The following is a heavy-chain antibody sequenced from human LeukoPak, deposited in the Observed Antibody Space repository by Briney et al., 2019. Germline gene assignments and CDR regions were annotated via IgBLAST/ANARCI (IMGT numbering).Heavy chain of an antibody. J-gene: IGHJ5*02. V-gene: IGHV4-4*02. CDR1: GGSITTTNF. D-gene: IGHD1-26*01. Sequence: PSGTLSLTCGVSGGSITTTNFWSWVRQPPGGGLEWIGEISLRGRTQYNPSLKSRVNISMDESKNHLYLSLASVTAADTAVYYCSRESGPYCPFGHWDQGTLVAVTS. CDR2: ISLRGRT. CDR3: SRESGPYCPFGH.